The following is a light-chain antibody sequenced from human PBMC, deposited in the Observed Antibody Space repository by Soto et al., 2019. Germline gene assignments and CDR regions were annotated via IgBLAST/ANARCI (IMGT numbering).Light chain of an antibody. V-gene: IGKV3-20*01. CDR3: QQYGSSSGWT. J-gene: IGKJ1*01. CDR2: GAS. Sequence: EIVLTQSPGTLSLSPGEIATLSCRAIQSVSNNYLAWYQQKPGQCPRLLIHGASSRATGIPDRFSGSGSGTDFTLTISRLEPEDFAVYYCQQYGSSSGWTFGQGTKVDI. CDR1: QSVSNNY.